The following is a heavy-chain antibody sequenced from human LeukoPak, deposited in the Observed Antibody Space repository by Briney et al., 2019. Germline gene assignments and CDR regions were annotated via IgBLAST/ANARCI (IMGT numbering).Heavy chain of an antibody. D-gene: IGHD2-15*01. V-gene: IGHV3-7*01. J-gene: IGHJ4*02. CDR2: IKQDGSEK. CDR1: GFIFSNYW. Sequence: PGGSLRLSCAASGFIFSNYWMSWVRQAPGKGLEWVANIKQDGSEKYYVDSVKGRFTISRDNAKNSLYLQMNSLRAEDTAVYYCARQGWDIVVVVAANDYWGKGTLVTVSS. CDR3: ARQGWDIVVVVAANDY.